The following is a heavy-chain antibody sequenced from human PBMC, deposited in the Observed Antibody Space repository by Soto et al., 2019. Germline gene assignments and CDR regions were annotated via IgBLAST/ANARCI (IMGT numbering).Heavy chain of an antibody. CDR1: GYTFTSYD. D-gene: IGHD6-19*01. J-gene: IGHJ5*02. V-gene: IGHV1-8*01. CDR2: MNPNSGNT. CDR3: ARGYYPGIAVAGTPPKGWFDP. Sequence: ASVKVSCKASGYTFTSYDINWVRQATGQGLEWMGWMNPNSGNTGYAQKFQGRVTMTRNTSISTAYMELSSLRSEDTAVYYCARGYYPGIAVAGTPPKGWFDPWGQGTLVTVSS.